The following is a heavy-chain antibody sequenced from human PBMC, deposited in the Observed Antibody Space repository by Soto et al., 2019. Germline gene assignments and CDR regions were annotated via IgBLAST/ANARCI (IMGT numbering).Heavy chain of an antibody. Sequence: ASVKVSCKASGYTFTSYCISWVREAPGQGLEWMGWISAYNGNTNYAQKLQGRVTMTTDTSTSTAYMELRSLRSDDTAVYYCARDHGGSGWYFAFDIWGQGTMVTVSS. J-gene: IGHJ3*02. CDR3: ARDHGGSGWYFAFDI. CDR1: GYTFTSYC. V-gene: IGHV1-18*01. CDR2: ISAYNGNT. D-gene: IGHD6-19*01.